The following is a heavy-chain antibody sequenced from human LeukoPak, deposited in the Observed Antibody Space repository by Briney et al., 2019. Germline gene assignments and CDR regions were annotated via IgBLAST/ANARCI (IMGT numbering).Heavy chain of an antibody. D-gene: IGHD5-12*01. CDR1: GGSISSGDYY. Sequence: SQTLSLTCTVSGGSISSGDYYWSWIRQPPGKGLEWIGYIYYSGSTYNNPSLKSRVTISVDTSKNPFSLKLSSVTAADTAVYYCARGSGYDLGFFDYWGQGTLVTVSS. CDR2: IYYSGST. J-gene: IGHJ4*02. CDR3: ARGSGYDLGFFDY. V-gene: IGHV4-30-4*01.